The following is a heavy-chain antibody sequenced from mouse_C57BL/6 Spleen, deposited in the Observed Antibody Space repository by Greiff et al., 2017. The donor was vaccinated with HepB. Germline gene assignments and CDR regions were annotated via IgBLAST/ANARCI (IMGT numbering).Heavy chain of an antibody. CDR1: GFTFSSYA. J-gene: IGHJ2*01. D-gene: IGHD4-1*01. Sequence: DVMLVESGEGLVKPGGSLKLSCAASGFTFSSYAMSWVRQTPETRLEWVAYISSGGVYIYYADTVKGRFTISRDNARNTLYLQMSSLKSEDTAMYYCTGDLAGTEFDYWSQGATLTVSS. CDR3: TGDLAGTEFDY. V-gene: IGHV5-9-1*02. CDR2: ISSGGVYI.